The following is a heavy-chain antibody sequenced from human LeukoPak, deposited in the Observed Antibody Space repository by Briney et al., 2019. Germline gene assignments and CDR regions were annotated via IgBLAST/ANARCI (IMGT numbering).Heavy chain of an antibody. J-gene: IGHJ6*02. CDR2: ISSSSSTI. Sequence: GGSLRLSCAASGFTFSSYSMNWVRQAPGKGLEWVSYISSSSSTIYYADSVKGRFTISRDNAKNSLYLQMNSLRAEDTAVYYCARTVEYHPAGYYYYGMDVWGQGTTVTVSS. CDR3: ARTVEYHPAGYYYYGMDV. CDR1: GFTFSSYS. D-gene: IGHD2-2*01. V-gene: IGHV3-48*01.